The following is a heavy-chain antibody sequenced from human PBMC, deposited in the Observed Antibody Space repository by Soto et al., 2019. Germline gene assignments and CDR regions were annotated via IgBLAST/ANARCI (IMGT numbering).Heavy chain of an antibody. CDR1: GLTFSDYA. D-gene: IGHD1-26*01. CDR2: ITVGGST. J-gene: IGHJ5*01. CDR3: VTEVSLRENWF. Sequence: GGSLRLSCAASGLTFSDYAMTWVRQAPGKGLEWVSGITVGGSTYYADSVKGRFTISRDDSKNTLYLQMNSLRAEDTAVSAAVTEVSLRENWF. V-gene: IGHV3-23*01.